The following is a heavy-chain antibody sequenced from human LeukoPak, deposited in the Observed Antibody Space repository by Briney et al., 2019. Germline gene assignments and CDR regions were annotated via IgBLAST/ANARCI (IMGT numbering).Heavy chain of an antibody. V-gene: IGHV3-48*03. CDR1: GFTFSSYQ. J-gene: IGHJ4*02. CDR2: VSSTGSAT. D-gene: IGHD3-16*01. CDR3: PRGRMGGVFDD. Sequence: GGSLRLSCAASGFTFSSYQMNWVRQAPGKGLEWVSSVSSTGSATYYADSVKGRFTISRDNAKNSLYLQMNSLRVEDTPIYYCPRGRMGGVFDDWGQGTLVTVSS.